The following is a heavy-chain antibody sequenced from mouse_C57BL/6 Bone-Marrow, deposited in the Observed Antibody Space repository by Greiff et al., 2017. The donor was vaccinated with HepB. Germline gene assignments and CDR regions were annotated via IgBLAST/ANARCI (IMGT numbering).Heavy chain of an antibody. J-gene: IGHJ1*03. CDR1: GYTFTSYG. V-gene: IGHV1-81*01. CDR3: ARGNYYSSSYVSWYFDV. CDR2: IYHRSGNT. D-gene: IGHD1-1*01. Sequence: QVQLQQSGAELARPGASVKLSCEASGYTFTSYGISWVRQRTGQGLEWIGEIYHRSGNTYYNEKFKGKATLTADKSSSTAYMELRSLTSEDSAVYFWARGNYYSSSYVSWYFDVWGTGTTVTVSS.